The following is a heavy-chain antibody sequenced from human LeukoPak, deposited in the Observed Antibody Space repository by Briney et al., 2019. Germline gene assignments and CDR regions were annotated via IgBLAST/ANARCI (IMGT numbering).Heavy chain of an antibody. D-gene: IGHD3-22*01. CDR1: GFTFSNYA. CDR2: ISGSGDNT. V-gene: IGHV3-23*01. CDR3: AKADTSRYYYDSSGSLTVDY. Sequence: GGSLRLSCAASGFTFSNYAMSWVRQAPGKGLEWVSAISGSGDNTYYAASVKGRFTISRDNSKNTLYLQMNSLRAEDTAVYYCAKADTSRYYYDSSGSLTVDYWGQGTLVTVSS. J-gene: IGHJ4*02.